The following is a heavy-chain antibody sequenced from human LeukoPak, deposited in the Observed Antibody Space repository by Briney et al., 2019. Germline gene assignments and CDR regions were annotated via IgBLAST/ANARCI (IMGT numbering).Heavy chain of an antibody. V-gene: IGHV4-39*07. Sequence: PSETLSLTCTVSGGSISSSSFYWGWIRQPPGKGLEWIGNMHYSGSTYHDPSLQSRVSISVDRSKNQFSLKLNSVTAADTAVYYCATDRPRIVGAPRPFDYWGQGILVTVSS. J-gene: IGHJ4*02. D-gene: IGHD1-26*01. CDR1: GGSISSSSFY. CDR3: ATDRPRIVGAPRPFDY. CDR2: MHYSGST.